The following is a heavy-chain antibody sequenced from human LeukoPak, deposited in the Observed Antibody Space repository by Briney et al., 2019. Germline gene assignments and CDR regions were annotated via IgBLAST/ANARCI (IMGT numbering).Heavy chain of an antibody. CDR3: ARVGGYSGYEYFDY. Sequence: ASVKVSCKASGYTFTSYGISWVRQAPGQGLEWMGWINPNSGGTNYAQKFQGRVTMTRDTSISTAYMELSRLRSDDTAVYYCARVGGYSGYEYFDYWGQGTLVTVSP. V-gene: IGHV1-2*02. CDR1: GYTFTSYG. D-gene: IGHD5-12*01. J-gene: IGHJ4*02. CDR2: INPNSGGT.